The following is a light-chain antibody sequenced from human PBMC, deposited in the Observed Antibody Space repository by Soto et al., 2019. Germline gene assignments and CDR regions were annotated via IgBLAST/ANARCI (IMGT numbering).Light chain of an antibody. J-gene: IGKJ4*01. Sequence: AIQMTQSPSSLSASVGDRVTVTCRASQDIRSDVGWYQQKPGQAPKVLMYAASRLHSGVPSRVSGSGSGTDFVLTISSLQPEDVATYYCLQNNNYPLTFGGGTKLDIK. V-gene: IGKV1-6*01. CDR3: LQNNNYPLT. CDR2: AAS. CDR1: QDIRSD.